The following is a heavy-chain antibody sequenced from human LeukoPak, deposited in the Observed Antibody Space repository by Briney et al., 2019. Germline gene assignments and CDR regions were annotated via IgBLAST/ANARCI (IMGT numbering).Heavy chain of an antibody. V-gene: IGHV4-34*01. CDR2: INHSGST. CDR1: GGSFSGYY. J-gene: IGHJ4*02. D-gene: IGHD6-13*01. Sequence: TSETLSLTCAVYGGSFSGYYWSCIRQPPGKGLEWIGEINHSGSTNYNPSLKSRVTISVDTSKNQFSLKLSSVTAADTAVYYCARGGPYSSSWYFDYWGQGTLVTVSS. CDR3: ARGGPYSSSWYFDY.